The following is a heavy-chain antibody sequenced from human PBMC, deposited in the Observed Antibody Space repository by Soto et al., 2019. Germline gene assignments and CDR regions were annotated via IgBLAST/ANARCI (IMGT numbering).Heavy chain of an antibody. CDR2: TYFRSKWYN. Sequence: SQTLSLTCAISGDSVSSNTASWNWIRQSPSRGLEWLGRTYFRSKWYNDYAVSVKSRIIINPDTSNNQFSLQLNSVTPEDTAVYSCAKRENLGPKPGADVAPWGQGIMVTFSS. CDR1: GDSVSSNTAS. CDR3: AKRENLGPKPGADVAP. V-gene: IGHV6-1*01. J-gene: IGHJ5*02. D-gene: IGHD1-26*01.